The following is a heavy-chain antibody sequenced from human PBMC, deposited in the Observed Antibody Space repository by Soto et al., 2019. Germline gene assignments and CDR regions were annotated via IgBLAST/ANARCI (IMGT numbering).Heavy chain of an antibody. J-gene: IGHJ6*03. V-gene: IGHV4-59*08. Sequence: SETLSLTCTVSGGSISSYYWSWIRQPPGKGLEWIGYIYYSGSTNYNPSLKSRVTISVDTSKNQFSLKLSSVTAADTAVYYCARHGYCSSPSCQGLGYYMYVWGKGTTVTVSS. CDR2: IYYSGST. CDR1: GGSISSYY. CDR3: ARHGYCSSPSCQGLGYYMYV. D-gene: IGHD2-2*03.